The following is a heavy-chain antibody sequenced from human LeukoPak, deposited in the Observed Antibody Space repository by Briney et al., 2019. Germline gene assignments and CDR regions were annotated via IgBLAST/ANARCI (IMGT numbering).Heavy chain of an antibody. D-gene: IGHD2-2*01. J-gene: IGHJ6*02. V-gene: IGHV4-59*01. CDR1: DDSITSYY. Sequence: SETLSLTCTVSDDSITSYYWNWIRQPPGKGLEWIGYIYYSGSGSTKYNPSLKSRVTISVDTSKNQVSLRLNSVTAADTAVYYCARVRAYQPTPHNYYYGMDVWGQGTTVTVSS. CDR3: ARVRAYQPTPHNYYYGMDV. CDR2: IYYSGSGST.